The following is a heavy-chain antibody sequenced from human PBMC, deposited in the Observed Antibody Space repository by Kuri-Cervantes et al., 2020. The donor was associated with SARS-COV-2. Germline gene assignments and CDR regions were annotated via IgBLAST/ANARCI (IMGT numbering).Heavy chain of an antibody. D-gene: IGHD5-12*01. J-gene: IGHJ4*02. CDR2: ISPSGAA. Sequence: GESLKISCGASGFTFSRFAMSWVRQAPGKGLEWVSAISPSGAAYYADSVKGRFTISRDNAKNSLYLQMNSLRAEDTAVYYCARVGPGDIVATIQGWPFDYWGQGTLVTVSS. V-gene: IGHV3-69-1*01. CDR1: GFTFSRFA. CDR3: ARVGPGDIVATIQGWPFDY.